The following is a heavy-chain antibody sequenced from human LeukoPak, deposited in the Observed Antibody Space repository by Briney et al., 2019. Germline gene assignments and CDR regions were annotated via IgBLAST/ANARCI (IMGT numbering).Heavy chain of an antibody. CDR3: ARDAQSYGSGSYGDY. CDR2: IGGSGTST. V-gene: IGHV3-23*01. J-gene: IGHJ4*02. Sequence: GGSLRLSCAASGFTFSSYAMSWVRQAPGKGLEWVSAIGGSGTSTYYADSMKGRFTISRDNSKNTLYLQMNSLRAEDTAVYYCARDAQSYGSGSYGDYWGQGTLVTVSS. D-gene: IGHD3-10*01. CDR1: GFTFSSYA.